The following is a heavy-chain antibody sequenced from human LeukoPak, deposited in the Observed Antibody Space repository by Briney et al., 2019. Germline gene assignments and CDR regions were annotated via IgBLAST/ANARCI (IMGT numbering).Heavy chain of an antibody. CDR3: ARVAIGYSSSWYPMDV. J-gene: IGHJ6*04. CDR1: GGTFSSYA. D-gene: IGHD6-13*01. V-gene: IGHV1-69*06. Sequence: SVKVSCKASGGTFSSYAISWVRQAPGQGLEWMGGIIPIFGTANYAQKFQGRVTITADKSTSTAYMELSSLRSEDTAVYYCARVAIGYSSSWYPMDVWGKGTTVTVSS. CDR2: IIPIFGTA.